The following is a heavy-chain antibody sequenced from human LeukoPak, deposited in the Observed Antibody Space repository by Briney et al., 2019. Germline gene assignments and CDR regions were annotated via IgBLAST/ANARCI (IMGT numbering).Heavy chain of an antibody. V-gene: IGHV4-34*01. CDR3: ARGRSGYNWNYDDYYYYMDV. J-gene: IGHJ6*03. Sequence: PSETLSLTCAVYGGSFSGYYWSWIRQPPGKGLEWIGEINHSGSTKYNPSLKSRVTISVDTSKNQFSLKLSSVTAADTAVYYCARGRSGYNWNYDDYYYYMDVWGKGTTVTVSS. D-gene: IGHD1-7*01. CDR2: INHSGST. CDR1: GGSFSGYY.